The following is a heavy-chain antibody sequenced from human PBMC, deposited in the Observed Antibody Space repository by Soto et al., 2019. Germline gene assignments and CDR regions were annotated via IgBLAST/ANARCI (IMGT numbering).Heavy chain of an antibody. CDR2: INAGNGNT. J-gene: IGHJ5*02. V-gene: IGHV1-3*01. CDR3: ARDSPPFDP. CDR1: GYTFTSYA. Sequence: ASVKVSCKASGYTFTSYAMHWVRQAPGQRLEWMGWINAGNGNTNYAQKLQGRVTMTTDTSTSTAYMELRSLRSDDTAVYYCARDSPPFDPWGQGTLVTVSS.